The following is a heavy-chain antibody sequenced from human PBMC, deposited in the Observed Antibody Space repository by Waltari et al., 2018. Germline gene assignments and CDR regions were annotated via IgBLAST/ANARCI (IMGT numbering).Heavy chain of an antibody. V-gene: IGHV3-30*02. J-gene: IGHJ4*02. Sequence: QVQLVESGGGVVQPGGSLRLSCAASGFTFSSYGMHWVRQAPGKGLEWVAFIRYDGSNKYYADSVKGRFTISRDNSKNTLYLQMNSLRIEDTAIYYCVRGSSGWYGTDFWGQGTLVTVSS. CDR3: VRGSSGWYGTDF. CDR1: GFTFSSYG. D-gene: IGHD6-19*01. CDR2: IRYDGSNK.